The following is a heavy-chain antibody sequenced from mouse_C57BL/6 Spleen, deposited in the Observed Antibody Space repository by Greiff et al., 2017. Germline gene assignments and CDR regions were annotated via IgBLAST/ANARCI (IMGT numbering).Heavy chain of an antibody. CDR1: GFTFSDYG. Sequence: EVQVVESGGGLVKPGGSLKLSCAASGFTFSDYGMHWVRQAPEKGLEWVAYISSGSSTIYYADTVKGRFTISRDNAKNTLFLQMTSLRSEDTAMYYCARRYYDYDDWYFDVWGTGTTVTVSS. J-gene: IGHJ1*03. D-gene: IGHD2-4*01. CDR2: ISSGSSTI. V-gene: IGHV5-17*01. CDR3: ARRYYDYDDWYFDV.